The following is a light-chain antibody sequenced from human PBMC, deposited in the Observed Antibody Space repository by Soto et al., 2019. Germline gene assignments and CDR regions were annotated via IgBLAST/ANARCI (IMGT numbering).Light chain of an antibody. CDR2: AAS. J-gene: IGKJ4*01. CDR1: QSISNY. CDR3: QQIYNTPLT. V-gene: IGKV1-39*01. Sequence: DIPMTQSPSSLSASVGDRVTITCRAGQSISNYLNWYQQKPGKAPKLLIYAASTLQSGVPSRFSGSGSGTDFTLTISSLRPEDFATYYCQQIYNTPLTFGGGTKVGVK.